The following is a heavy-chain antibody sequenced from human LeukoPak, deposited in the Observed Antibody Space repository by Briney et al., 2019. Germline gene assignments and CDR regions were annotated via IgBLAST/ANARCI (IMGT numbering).Heavy chain of an antibody. CDR3: VREGFTGHDLYYYYYVDV. CDR2: IDYSGSS. J-gene: IGHJ6*03. CDR1: GASISTNSYY. Sequence: PSETLSLTCTVSGASISTNSYYWGWIRQPPGKGLEWIGSIDYSGSSYYNPSLKSRVTISIDTSKNQFSLRLTSVTAADTAVYYCVREGFTGHDLYYYYYVDVWGKGTPVTVSS. V-gene: IGHV4-39*07. D-gene: IGHD2-8*02.